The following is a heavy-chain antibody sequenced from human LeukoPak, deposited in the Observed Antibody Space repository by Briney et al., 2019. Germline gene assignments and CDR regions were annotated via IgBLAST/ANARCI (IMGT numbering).Heavy chain of an antibody. D-gene: IGHD2-2*01. CDR1: GYTFTSFG. Sequence: ASVKVSCKASGYTFTSFGISWVRQAPGQGLELMGWISAYNGNTNYAQKFQGRVTMTRDTSISTAYMELSRLRSDDTAVYYCARDLVSYQVLLDDAFDIWGQGTMVTVSS. J-gene: IGHJ3*02. CDR2: ISAYNGNT. CDR3: ARDLVSYQVLLDDAFDI. V-gene: IGHV1-18*01.